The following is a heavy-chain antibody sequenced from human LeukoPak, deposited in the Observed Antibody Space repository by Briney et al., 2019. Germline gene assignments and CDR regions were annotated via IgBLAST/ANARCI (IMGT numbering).Heavy chain of an antibody. D-gene: IGHD2-15*01. CDR2: IYYSGNT. CDR3: ARGGWSLDY. Sequence: SETLSLTCTVSGGSISSNYWSWIRQPPGKGLESIGYIYYSGNTNYNPSLKSRVTISVDTSKNQFSLKLNSVTAADTAVYYCARGGWSLDYWGQGTLVTVSS. CDR1: GGSISSNY. V-gene: IGHV4-59*01. J-gene: IGHJ4*02.